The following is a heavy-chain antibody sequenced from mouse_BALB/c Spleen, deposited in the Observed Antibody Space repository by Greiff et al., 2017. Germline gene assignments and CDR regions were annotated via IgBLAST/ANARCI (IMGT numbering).Heavy chain of an antibody. Sequence: DVKLVESGGGLVKPGGSLKLSCAASGFTFSDYYMYWVRQTPEKRLEWVATISDGGSYTYYPDSVKGRFTISRDNAKNNLYLQMSSLKSEDTAMYYCAREYGHWGQGTLVTVSA. CDR1: GFTFSDYY. D-gene: IGHD1-1*02. V-gene: IGHV5-4*02. CDR2: ISDGGSYT. CDR3: AREYGH. J-gene: IGHJ3*01.